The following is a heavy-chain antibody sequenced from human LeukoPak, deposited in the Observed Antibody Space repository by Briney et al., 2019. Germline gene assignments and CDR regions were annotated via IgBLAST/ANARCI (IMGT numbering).Heavy chain of an antibody. Sequence: SETLSLTCTVPGGSISSYYWSWIRQPAGKGLEWIGRIYTSGSTNYNPSLKSRVTMSVDTSKNQFSLKLSSVTAADTAVYYCARVWKLRSGSYPGSYYYYGMDVWGQGTTVTVSS. V-gene: IGHV4-4*07. CDR2: IYTSGST. CDR1: GGSISSYY. D-gene: IGHD3-10*01. CDR3: ARVWKLRSGSYPGSYYYYGMDV. J-gene: IGHJ6*02.